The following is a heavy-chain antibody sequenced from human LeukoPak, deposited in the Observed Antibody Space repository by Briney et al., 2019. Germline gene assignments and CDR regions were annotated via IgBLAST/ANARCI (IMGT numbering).Heavy chain of an antibody. J-gene: IGHJ4*02. Sequence: SETLSLTCTLSSRSISSYYWRWLRHPPEKGLEWLGHIYYSGNHNLHRPLKSRVPISVDTSKHQLSLTLSSANGAETAVYSFASLSRVKGLYYYDYWGQRALVAVSS. V-gene: IGHV4-59*08. CDR1: SRSISSYY. CDR3: ASLSRVKGLYYYDY. CDR2: IYYSGNH.